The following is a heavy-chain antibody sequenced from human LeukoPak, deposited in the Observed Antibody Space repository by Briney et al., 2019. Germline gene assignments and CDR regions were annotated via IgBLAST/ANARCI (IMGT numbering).Heavy chain of an antibody. Sequence: GGSLTLSCAASGFTFSSYAMSWVRQAPGQGLEWVSAISGSGGSTYYADSVKGRFTISRDNSKNTLYLQMNSLRAGDTAVYYCAKGIYSSSSPWFDPWGQGTLVTVSS. CDR1: GFTFSSYA. CDR2: ISGSGGST. V-gene: IGHV3-23*01. D-gene: IGHD6-6*01. CDR3: AKGIYSSSSPWFDP. J-gene: IGHJ5*02.